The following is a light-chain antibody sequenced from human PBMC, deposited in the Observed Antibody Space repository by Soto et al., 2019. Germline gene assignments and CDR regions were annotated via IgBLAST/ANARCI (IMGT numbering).Light chain of an antibody. J-gene: IGKJ2*01. V-gene: IGKV1-5*01. Sequence: DIQMTQSPSTLSASVGDGVTITCRASQSISTWLAWYQQKPGKAPKLLIYDASTLESGVPSRFSGSGSGTESILTIRSLQPDDFATYYCQPYSIYWNTFGQGTKLEIK. CDR1: QSISTW. CDR3: QPYSIYWNT. CDR2: DAS.